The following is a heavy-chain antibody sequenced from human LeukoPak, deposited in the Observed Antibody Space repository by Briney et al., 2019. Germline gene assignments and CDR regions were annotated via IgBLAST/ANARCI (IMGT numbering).Heavy chain of an antibody. CDR2: IESDGTRT. CDR3: VRGGHRLDIETSHYYYGLDV. D-gene: IGHD2-2*03. Sequence: QSGGSLRLSCAASGITLSDYWMYWVRQGPGKGLVHVSRIESDGTRTTYADPVKGRFTISRDNAKNTMYLQMSSLRAEDTAVYYCVRGGHRLDIETSHYYYGLDVWGQGTTVTVSS. CDR1: GITLSDYW. J-gene: IGHJ6*02. V-gene: IGHV3-74*03.